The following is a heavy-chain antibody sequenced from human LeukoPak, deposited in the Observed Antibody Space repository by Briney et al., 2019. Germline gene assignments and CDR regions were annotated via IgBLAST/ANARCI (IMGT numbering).Heavy chain of an antibody. CDR3: AKGLDYGDYKWFDP. V-gene: IGHV3-23*01. CDR1: GFTFSSYA. D-gene: IGHD4-17*01. Sequence: PGGSLRLSCAASGFTFSSYAMSWVRQAPGKGLEWVSAISGSGGSTYYADSVKGRFTISRDNSKNTLYLQMNSLRAEDTAVYYCAKGLDYGDYKWFDPWGQGTLVTVSP. J-gene: IGHJ5*02. CDR2: ISGSGGST.